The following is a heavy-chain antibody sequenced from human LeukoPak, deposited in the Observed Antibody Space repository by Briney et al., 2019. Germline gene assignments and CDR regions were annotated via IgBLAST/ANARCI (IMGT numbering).Heavy chain of an antibody. Sequence: SETLSLTCTVSGDSINSYYWNWIRQPPGKGLEGIGYIYRTGSTNHNPSLTSRLTISLDTSKNQFSLRLSSVTAADTAVYYCARRSVPGPNYMDVWGKGTTVTVSS. CDR3: ARRSVPGPNYMDV. J-gene: IGHJ6*03. CDR1: GDSINSYY. V-gene: IGHV4-4*09. CDR2: IYRTGST. D-gene: IGHD6-19*01.